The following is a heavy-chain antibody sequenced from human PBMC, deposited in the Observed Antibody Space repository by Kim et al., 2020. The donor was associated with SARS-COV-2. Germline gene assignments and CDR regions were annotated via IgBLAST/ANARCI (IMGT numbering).Heavy chain of an antibody. D-gene: IGHD2-15*01. J-gene: IGHJ6*02. CDR2: ISSSGSTI. CDR3: AREAFPGGGYYYGMDV. V-gene: IGHV3-11*01. CDR1: GFTFSDYY. Sequence: GGSLRLSCAASGFTFSDYYMSWIRQAPGKGLEWVSYISSSGSTIYYADSVKGRFTISRDNAKNSLYLQMNSLRAEDTAVYYCAREAFPGGGYYYGMDVWGQGTTVTVSS.